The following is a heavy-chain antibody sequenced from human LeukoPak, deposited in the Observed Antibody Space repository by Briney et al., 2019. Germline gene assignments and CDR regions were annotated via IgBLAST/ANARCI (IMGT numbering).Heavy chain of an antibody. V-gene: IGHV5-51*01. CDR3: ARHPGSAYYYYYYMDV. D-gene: IGHD1-14*01. Sequence: GESLKISCQASGYTFTDYWIGWVRQVPGKGLEWMGIIYPDDSDTRYSPSFQGQVTISADKSISTAYLQWSSLKASDTAMYYCARHPGSAYYYYYYMDVWGKGTTVTVSS. CDR1: GYTFTDYW. CDR2: IYPDDSDT. J-gene: IGHJ6*03.